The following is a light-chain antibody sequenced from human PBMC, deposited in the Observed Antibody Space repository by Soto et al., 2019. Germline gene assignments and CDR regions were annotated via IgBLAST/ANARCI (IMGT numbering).Light chain of an antibody. CDR3: SSYTSSSTYV. Sequence: QSALTQPASVSGSPGQSITISCTGTSSDVGGYNYVSWSQQHPGKAPQLMIYEVSNRPSGVSNRFSGSKSGNTASLTISGLQAEDEADYYCSSYTSSSTYVFGNGTKLTVL. CDR1: SSDVGGYNY. V-gene: IGLV2-14*01. CDR2: EVS. J-gene: IGLJ1*01.